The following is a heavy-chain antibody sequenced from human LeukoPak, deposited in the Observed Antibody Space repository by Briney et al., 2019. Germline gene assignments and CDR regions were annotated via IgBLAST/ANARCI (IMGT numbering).Heavy chain of an antibody. J-gene: IGHJ4*02. V-gene: IGHV3-23*01. CDR2: TVGIGPDT. Sequence: GGSLRLSCAASGFTFTNYAMSWVRQPPGKGLEWVAATVGIGPDTYHADSVKGRLTISRDNSKNILYLQMNSLRVEDTAVYYCTKASAARCIGVFCYPFDHWGQGTLVTVSS. CDR1: GFTFTNYA. D-gene: IGHD2-15*01. CDR3: TKASAARCIGVFCYPFDH.